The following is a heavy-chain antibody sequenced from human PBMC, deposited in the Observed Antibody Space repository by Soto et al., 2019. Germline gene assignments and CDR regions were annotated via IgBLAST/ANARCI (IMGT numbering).Heavy chain of an antibody. J-gene: IGHJ4*02. Sequence: QITLKESGPTLVKPTQTLTLTCTFSGFSLSTSGVGVGWIRQSPGKALEWLAVIYWDDDKRYSPSLKSRLSIAKDTSKNHVVLTMSNMDPVDTAPYYCALKGPEDWPLNYWGQGTLLTVSS. D-gene: IGHD3-9*01. CDR2: IYWDDDK. V-gene: IGHV2-5*02. CDR1: GFSLSTSGVG. CDR3: ALKGPEDWPLNY.